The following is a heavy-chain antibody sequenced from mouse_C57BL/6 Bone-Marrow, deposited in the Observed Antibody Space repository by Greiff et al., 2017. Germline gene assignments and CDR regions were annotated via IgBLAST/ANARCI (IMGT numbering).Heavy chain of an antibody. Sequence: EVKVIESGGGLVQPGGSLKLSCAASGFTFSDYGMAWVRQAPRKGPEWVAFISNLAYSIYYADTVTGRFTISRENAKNTLYLEMSSLRSEDTAMYYCARQRGGRGAMDYWGQGTSVTVSS. V-gene: IGHV5-15*01. CDR3: ARQRGGRGAMDY. J-gene: IGHJ4*01. D-gene: IGHD3-3*01. CDR2: ISNLAYSI. CDR1: GFTFSDYG.